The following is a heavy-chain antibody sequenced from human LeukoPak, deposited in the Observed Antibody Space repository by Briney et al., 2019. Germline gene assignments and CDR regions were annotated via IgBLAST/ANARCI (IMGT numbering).Heavy chain of an antibody. Sequence: GGSLILSCAASGFTVSSNYMSWVRPAPGKGLEGVSVIYSGGSTYYADSVKGRFTISRDNSKNTLYLQMNSLRAEDTAVYYCARESLPRGFFSGGVITPALGYYYGMDVWGQGTTVTVSS. CDR3: ARESLPRGFFSGGVITPALGYYYGMDV. CDR2: IYSGGST. V-gene: IGHV3-66*01. J-gene: IGHJ6*02. D-gene: IGHD3-10*01. CDR1: GFTVSSNY.